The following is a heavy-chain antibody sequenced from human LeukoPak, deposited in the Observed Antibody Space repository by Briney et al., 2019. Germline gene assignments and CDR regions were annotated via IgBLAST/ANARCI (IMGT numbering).Heavy chain of an antibody. V-gene: IGHV1-46*01. CDR2: INPSGGST. CDR3: AREEQLLISTYYYYMDV. J-gene: IGHJ6*03. Sequence: ASVKVSCKASGYTFTSYYMHWVRQAPGQGLEWMGIINPSGGSTSYAQKFQGRVTMTRDTSTSTVYMELSSLRSEDTAVYYCAREEQLLISTYYYYMDVWGKGTTVTVSS. D-gene: IGHD6-13*01. CDR1: GYTFTSYY.